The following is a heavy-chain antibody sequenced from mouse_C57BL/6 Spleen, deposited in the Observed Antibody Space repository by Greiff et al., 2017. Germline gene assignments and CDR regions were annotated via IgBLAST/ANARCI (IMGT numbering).Heavy chain of an antibody. J-gene: IGHJ2*01. CDR3: ARGYYYGMED. CDR2: INPGSGGT. V-gene: IGHV1-54*01. D-gene: IGHD1-1*01. Sequence: VMLVESGAELVRPGTSVKVSCKASGYAFTNYLIEWVKQRPGQGLEWIGVINPGSGGTNYNEKFKGKATLTADKSSSTAYMQLSSLTAEDSAVSSWARGYYYGMEDWGEGT. CDR1: GYAFTNYL.